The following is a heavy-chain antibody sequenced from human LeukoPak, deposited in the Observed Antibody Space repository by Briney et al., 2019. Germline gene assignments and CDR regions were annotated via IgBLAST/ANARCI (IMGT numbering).Heavy chain of an antibody. J-gene: IGHJ4*02. CDR3: ARDLSSGWYKATTD. CDR2: IKQDGSEK. Sequence: QPRGSLRLSCAASGFTFSSYWMSWVRQAPGKGLEWVANIKQDGSEKYYVDSVKGRFTISRDNAKNSLYLQMNSLRAEDTAVYYCARDLSSGWYKATTDWGQGTLVTVSS. CDR1: GFTFSSYW. D-gene: IGHD6-19*01. V-gene: IGHV3-7*01.